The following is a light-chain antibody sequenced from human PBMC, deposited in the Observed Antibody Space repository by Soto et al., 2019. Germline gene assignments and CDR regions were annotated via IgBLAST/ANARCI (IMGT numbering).Light chain of an antibody. J-gene: IGLJ1*01. CDR3: TSYSGGSTLYV. V-gene: IGLV2-14*03. CDR1: SSDVGGYNY. Sequence: QSVLTQPASVSGSPGQSITISCTGTSSDVGGYNYVSWYQQHPGKAPKLIIYDVSSRPSGVSNRFSGSKSGNTASLTISGLQAEDEADYSCTSYSGGSTLYVFGTGTKLTVL. CDR2: DVS.